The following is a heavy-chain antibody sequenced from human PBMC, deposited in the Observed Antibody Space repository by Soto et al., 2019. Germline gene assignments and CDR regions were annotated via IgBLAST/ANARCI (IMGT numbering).Heavy chain of an antibody. CDR1: GYTFTSYD. D-gene: IGHD3-9*01. J-gene: IGHJ4*02. CDR2: MNPNSGNT. V-gene: IGHV1-8*01. Sequence: QVQLVQSGAEVKKPGASVKVSCKASGYTFTSYDINWVRQATGQGLEWMGWMNPNSGNTGYAQKFQGRVTMTRNNSISIAYMEMSSLRSEDTAVYYCATIRRYYDILTDDWGQGTLVTVSS. CDR3: ATIRRYYDILTDD.